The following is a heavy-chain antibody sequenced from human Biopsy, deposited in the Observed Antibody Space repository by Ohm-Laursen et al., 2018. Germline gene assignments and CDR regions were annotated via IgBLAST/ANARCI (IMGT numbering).Heavy chain of an antibody. CDR2: IYYSGST. CDR1: GGSISSDY. CDR3: ARATNSTGWPYYYFYGMGV. Sequence: SDTLSLTCIVSGGSISSDYWSWIRQTPGKGLEWIGYIYYSGSTNYNPSLKSRVTISVDTSKNQFSLRLNSVTAADTAVYYCARATNSTGWPYYYFYGMGVWGQGTTVSVS. V-gene: IGHV4-59*07. J-gene: IGHJ6*02. D-gene: IGHD2/OR15-2a*01.